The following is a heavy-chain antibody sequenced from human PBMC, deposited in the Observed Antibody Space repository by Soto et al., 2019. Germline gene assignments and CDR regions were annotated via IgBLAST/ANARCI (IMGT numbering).Heavy chain of an antibody. CDR3: ARPEANPLGEYYFDY. D-gene: IGHD3-10*01. J-gene: IGHJ4*02. CDR2: IYYSGST. V-gene: IGHV4-39*01. Sequence: SETLSLTCTVSGGSISSSSYYWGWIRQPPGKGLEWIGSIYYSGSTYYNPSLKSRVTISVDTSKNQFSLKLSSVTAADTAVYYCARPEANPLGEYYFDYWGQGTLVTVSS. CDR1: GGSISSSSYY.